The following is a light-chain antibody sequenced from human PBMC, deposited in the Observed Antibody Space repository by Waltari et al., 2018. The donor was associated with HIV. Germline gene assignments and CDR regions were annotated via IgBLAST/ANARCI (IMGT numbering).Light chain of an antibody. CDR1: TSDVGAYNY. V-gene: IGLV2-8*01. J-gene: IGLJ2*01. CDR2: EVL. CDR3: TSYAGRNTLV. Sequence: QSALTQPPSASGSPGQSVTISCTGKTSDVGAYNYVSWYQQHPGKAPKLMIYEVLNRPSGVPDRFSGSKSGNTASLTVSGLQAEDEADYYCTSYAGRNTLVFGGGTKLTVL.